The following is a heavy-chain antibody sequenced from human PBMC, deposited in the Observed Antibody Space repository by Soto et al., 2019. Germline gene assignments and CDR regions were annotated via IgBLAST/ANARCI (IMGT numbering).Heavy chain of an antibody. CDR3: ARGRVAATGFLFLSSDV. D-gene: IGHD2-15*01. CDR1: GYTFTSYD. Sequence: ASVKVSCKASGYTFTSYDINWVRQATGQGLEWMGWMNPNSGNTGYAQKFQGRVTMTRNTSISTAYMELSSLRSEDTAVYYCARGRVAATGFLFLSSDVWGKGTTVTVSS. V-gene: IGHV1-8*01. J-gene: IGHJ6*04. CDR2: MNPNSGNT.